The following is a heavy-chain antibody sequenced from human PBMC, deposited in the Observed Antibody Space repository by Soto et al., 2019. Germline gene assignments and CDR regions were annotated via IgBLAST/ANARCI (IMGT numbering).Heavy chain of an antibody. V-gene: IGHV1-18*01. CDR1: GYTFTSYG. D-gene: IGHD3-22*01. CDR3: ARAAYYDSSGYYYVFALDY. CDR2: ISAYNGNT. J-gene: IGHJ4*02. Sequence: ASVKVSCKASGYTFTSYGVSWVRQAPGQGLEWMGWISAYNGNTNYAQKLQGRVTMTTDTSTSTAYMELRSLRSDDTAVYYCARAAYYDSSGYYYVFALDYWGQGTLVTVSS.